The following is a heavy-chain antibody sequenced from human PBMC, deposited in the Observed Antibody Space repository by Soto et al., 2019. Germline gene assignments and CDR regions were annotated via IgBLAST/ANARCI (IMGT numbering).Heavy chain of an antibody. V-gene: IGHV3-73*01. CDR2: IRTKANSYAT. CDR3: SRLSPGLAVAGRAFDV. D-gene: IGHD6-13*01. Sequence: GGSLRLSCAASGFAFSDSAMHWVRQASGKGLEWVGRIRTKANSYATAYAESVKGRFTISRDDSKNTAYLQMNSLKTEDTAVYYCSRLSPGLAVAGRAFDVWGQGTMVTVSS. J-gene: IGHJ3*01. CDR1: GFAFSDSA.